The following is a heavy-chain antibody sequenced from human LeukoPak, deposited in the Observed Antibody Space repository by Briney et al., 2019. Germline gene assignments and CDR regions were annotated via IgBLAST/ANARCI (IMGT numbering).Heavy chain of an antibody. CDR2: IYSGGST. Sequence: SGGSLRLSCAASGFTVSSNYMSWVRQAPGKGLEWVSVIYSGGSTYYADSVKGRFTNSRDNSKNTLYLQMNSLRAEDTAVYYCAELGITMIGGVWGKGTTVTISS. CDR3: AELGITMIGGV. D-gene: IGHD3-10*02. CDR1: GFTVSSNY. J-gene: IGHJ6*04. V-gene: IGHV3-66*01.